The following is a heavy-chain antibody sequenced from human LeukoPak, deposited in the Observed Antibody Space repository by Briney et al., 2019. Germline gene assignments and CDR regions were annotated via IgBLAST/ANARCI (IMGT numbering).Heavy chain of an antibody. V-gene: IGHV4-39*01. CDR1: GASISSSSHY. Sequence: SETLSLTCTVSGASISSSSHYWGWIRQPPGKELQWIASVYYSGRTNYNPSLKSRVTISVDTSEKQFSLQVNSVTAADTAVYYCARQGSAYYFDFWGQGLPVTVSS. CDR2: VYYSGRT. D-gene: IGHD2-15*01. CDR3: ARQGSAYYFDF. J-gene: IGHJ4*02.